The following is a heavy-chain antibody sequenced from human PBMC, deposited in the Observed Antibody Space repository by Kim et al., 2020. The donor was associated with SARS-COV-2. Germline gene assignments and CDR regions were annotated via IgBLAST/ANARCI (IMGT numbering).Heavy chain of an antibody. D-gene: IGHD3-10*01. V-gene: IGHV1-46*01. Sequence: GRVTMTRDTSTSTVYMELSSLRSEDTAVYYCARGGNEVWFGEFHQHAFDIWGQGTMVTVSS. CDR3: ARGGNEVWFGEFHQHAFDI. J-gene: IGHJ3*02.